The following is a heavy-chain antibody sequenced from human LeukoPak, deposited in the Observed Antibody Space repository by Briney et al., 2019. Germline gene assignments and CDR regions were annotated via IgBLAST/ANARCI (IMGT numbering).Heavy chain of an antibody. Sequence: PGGSLRLSCAASGFTFSSYAMHWVRQAPGKGLEWVAVISYDGSNKYYADSVKGRFTISRDNSKNTLYLQMNSLRAEDTAVYYCAREGRAGTYFDYWGREPWSPSPQ. CDR2: ISYDGSNK. V-gene: IGHV3-30*04. CDR1: GFTFSSYA. J-gene: IGHJ4*02. CDR3: AREGRAGTYFDY. D-gene: IGHD6-19*01.